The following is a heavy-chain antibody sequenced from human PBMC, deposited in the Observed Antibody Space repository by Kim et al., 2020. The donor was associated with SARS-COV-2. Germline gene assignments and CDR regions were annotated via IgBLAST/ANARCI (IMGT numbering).Heavy chain of an antibody. V-gene: IGHV3-11*04. CDR2: ISSSGSTI. D-gene: IGHD3-10*01. CDR3: AREGTMVRENPYYYGMDV. CDR1: GFTFSDYY. J-gene: IGHJ6*02. Sequence: GGSLRLSCAASGFTFSDYYMSWIRQAPGKGLEWVSYISSSGSTIYYADSVKGRFTISRDNAKNSLYLQMNSLRAEDTAVYYCAREGTMVRENPYYYGMDVWGQGTTVTVSS.